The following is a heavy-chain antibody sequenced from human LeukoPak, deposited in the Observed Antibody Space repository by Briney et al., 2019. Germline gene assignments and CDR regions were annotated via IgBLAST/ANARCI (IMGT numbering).Heavy chain of an antibody. CDR2: ISYDGSNK. CDR1: GFTFSSYA. V-gene: IGHV3-30-3*01. J-gene: IGHJ4*02. D-gene: IGHD2-21*02. CDR3: ARGGLLFEFDY. Sequence: GGSLRLSCAASGFTFSSYAMHWVRQAPGKGLEWVAVISYDGSNKYYADFVKGRFTISRDNSKNTLYLQMNSLRAEDTAVYYCARGGLLFEFDYWGQGTLVTVSS.